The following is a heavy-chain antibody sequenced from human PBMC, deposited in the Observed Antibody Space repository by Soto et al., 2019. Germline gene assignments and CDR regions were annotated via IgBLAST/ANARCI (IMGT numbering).Heavy chain of an antibody. J-gene: IGHJ4*02. Sequence: GGSLRLSCAASGFNFSSYGMHWVRQAPGKGLEWVAVISYDGSNKYYADSVKGRFTISRDNSKNTLYLQMNSLRAEDTAVYYCAKDRNYPRDQFHYWGQGTLVTVS. CDR2: ISYDGSNK. CDR1: GFNFSSYG. CDR3: AKDRNYPRDQFHY. V-gene: IGHV3-30*18. D-gene: IGHD1-7*01.